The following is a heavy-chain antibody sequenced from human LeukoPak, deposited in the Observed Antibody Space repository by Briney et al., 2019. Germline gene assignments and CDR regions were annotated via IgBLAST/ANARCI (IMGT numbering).Heavy chain of an antibody. D-gene: IGHD3-16*01. J-gene: IGHJ4*02. Sequence: GGSLRLSCAASGFTYSSYAMTWVRQAPGKGLEWVANIKQDGSEKYYVDSVKGRFTISRDNAKNSLYLQMNSLRAEDTAVYYCARCQGGGTTFDYWGQGTLVTVSS. CDR1: GFTYSSYA. V-gene: IGHV3-7*01. CDR2: IKQDGSEK. CDR3: ARCQGGGTTFDY.